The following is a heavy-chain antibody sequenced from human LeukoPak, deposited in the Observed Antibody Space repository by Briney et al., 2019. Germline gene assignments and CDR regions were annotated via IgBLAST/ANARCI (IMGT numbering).Heavy chain of an antibody. CDR3: TRAEPYYYYYMDV. CDR2: IRSKANSYAT. J-gene: IGHJ6*03. Sequence: PGGSLRLSCAASGFTFSGSAMHWVRQASGKGLEWVGRIRSKANSYATAYAASVKGRFTISRDDSKNTAYLQMNSLKTEDTAVYYCTRAEPYYYYYMDVWGKGTTVTSSS. CDR1: GFTFSGSA. D-gene: IGHD1-14*01. V-gene: IGHV3-73*01.